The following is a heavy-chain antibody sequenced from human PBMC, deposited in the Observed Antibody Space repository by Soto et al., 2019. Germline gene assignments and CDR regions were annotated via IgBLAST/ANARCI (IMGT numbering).Heavy chain of an antibody. CDR2: IYHGGST. CDR1: GCSINSGNFH. CDR3: ARVSDY. V-gene: IGHV4-39*07. D-gene: IGHD3-3*02. J-gene: IGHJ4*02. Sequence: SGTVSLTCALSGCSINSGNFHWGWIRQPRGKGLEWIATIYHGGSTYYNPSLKSRVTISVDTSKNQFSLDLRSVTAADTSVYYCARVSDYCAQGTLVTVSS.